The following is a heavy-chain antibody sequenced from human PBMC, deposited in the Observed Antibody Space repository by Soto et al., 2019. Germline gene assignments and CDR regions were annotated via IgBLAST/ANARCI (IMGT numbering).Heavy chain of an antibody. D-gene: IGHD6-19*01. J-gene: IGHJ3*02. CDR3: TTDLRRPGYDPWRGIAVAGGAFDI. CDR1: GFTFSNAW. CDR2: IKSKTDGGTT. Sequence: GGSLRLSCAASGFTFSNAWMSWVRQAPGKGLEWVGRIKSKTDGGTTDYAAPVKGRFTISRDDSKNTLYLQMNSLKTEDTAVYYCTTDLRRPGYDPWRGIAVAGGAFDIWGQGTMVTVSS. V-gene: IGHV3-15*01.